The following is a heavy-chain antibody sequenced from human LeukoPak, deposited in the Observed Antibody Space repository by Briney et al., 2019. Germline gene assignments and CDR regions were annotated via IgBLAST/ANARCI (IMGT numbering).Heavy chain of an antibody. V-gene: IGHV4-34*01. J-gene: IGHJ3*02. Sequence: GSLRLSCAASAFTFSSYAMSWVRQAPGKGLEWIGEIDDGGNTNYNPSLMSRVIVSMEKSKKQFSLVMRSVTAADTAVYYCARFSRITPGDWGDAFDIWSQGTTVIVSS. CDR1: AFTFSSYA. CDR3: ARFSRITPGDWGDAFDI. D-gene: IGHD2-21*02. CDR2: IDDGGNT.